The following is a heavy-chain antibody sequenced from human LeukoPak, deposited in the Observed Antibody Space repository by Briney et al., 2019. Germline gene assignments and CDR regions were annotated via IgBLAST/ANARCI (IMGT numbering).Heavy chain of an antibody. V-gene: IGHV4-39*07. Sequence: TTSETLSLTCTVSGGSISSGGYYWSWIRQPPGKGLEWIGEINHSGSTNYNPSLKSRVTISVDTSKNQFSLKLSSVTAADTAVYYCARGYSYGFYYYYYMDVWGKGTTVTVSS. CDR3: ARGYSYGFYYYYYMDV. J-gene: IGHJ6*03. D-gene: IGHD5-18*01. CDR1: GGSISSGGYY. CDR2: INHSGST.